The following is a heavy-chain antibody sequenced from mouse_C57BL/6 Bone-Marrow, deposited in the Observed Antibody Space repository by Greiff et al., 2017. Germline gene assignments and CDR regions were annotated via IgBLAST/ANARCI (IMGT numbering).Heavy chain of an antibody. D-gene: IGHD2-5*01. CDR3: AREAQSNYDWYFDV. V-gene: IGHV1-64*01. CDR2: IHPNSGST. Sequence: QVQLKQPGAELVKPGASVKLSCKASGYTFTSYWMHWVKQRPGQGLEWIGMIHPNSGSTNYNEKFKSKATLTVDEYTSTAYMQLSSLTSKDSAVYYSAREAQSNYDWYFDVWGTGTTGTVSS. J-gene: IGHJ1*03. CDR1: GYTFTSYW.